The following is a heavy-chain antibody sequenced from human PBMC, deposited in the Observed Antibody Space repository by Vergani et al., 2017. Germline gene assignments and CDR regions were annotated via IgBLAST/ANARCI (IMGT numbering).Heavy chain of an antibody. D-gene: IGHD2-2*03. J-gene: IGHJ6*02. V-gene: IGHV4-30-4*01. CDR1: GGSISSGDYY. CDR2: IYYSGST. Sequence: QVQLQESGPGLVKPSQTLSLTCTVSGGSISSGDYYWSWIRQPPGKGLEWIGYIYYSGSTYYNPSRKSRVTISVDTSKNQFSLKLSSVTAADTAVYYCARVGIVVVPAALEDYGMDVWGQGTTVTVSS. CDR3: ARVGIVVVPAALEDYGMDV.